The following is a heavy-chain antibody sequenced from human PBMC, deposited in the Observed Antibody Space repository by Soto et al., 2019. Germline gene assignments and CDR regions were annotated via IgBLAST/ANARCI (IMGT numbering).Heavy chain of an antibody. CDR2: ISGSGITR. CDR1: GFTFSDYY. Sequence: QVQLVESGGGLDKPGGSLRLSCAASGFTFSDYYMNWIRQAPGKGLEWVSFISGSGITRHYADSVEGRFTISRDNTKNSLYLQMSSPRAEDTAVYYCAREVTGTTIDYWGQGTLVTVSS. D-gene: IGHD1-20*01. J-gene: IGHJ4*02. V-gene: IGHV3-11*01. CDR3: AREVTGTTIDY.